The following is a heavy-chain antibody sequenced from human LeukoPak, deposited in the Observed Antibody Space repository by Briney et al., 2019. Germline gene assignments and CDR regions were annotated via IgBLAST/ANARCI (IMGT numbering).Heavy chain of an antibody. CDR1: GGSISSGSYY. J-gene: IGHJ3*02. CDR2: IYTSGST. Sequence: SETLSLTCTGSGGSISSGSYYWSWIRQPPGKGLEWIGRIYTSGSTNYNPSLKSRVTISVDTSKNQFSLKLSSATAADTAVYYCARDLGGSSGWYGDAFDIWGQGTMVTVSS. V-gene: IGHV4-61*02. D-gene: IGHD6-19*01. CDR3: ARDLGGSSGWYGDAFDI.